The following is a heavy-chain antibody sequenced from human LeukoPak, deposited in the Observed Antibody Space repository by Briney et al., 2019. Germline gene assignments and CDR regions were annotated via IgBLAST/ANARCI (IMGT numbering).Heavy chain of an antibody. J-gene: IGHJ4*02. Sequence: GGSLRLSCAASGFTFRSYAMNWVRQAPGKGLEWVSHISDSGSRTYYAESVKGRFAISRDNSKNTLYLQMNSLRVEDTAVYYCAKDLPTKCRGDCPSDYWGQGTLVTVSS. CDR2: ISDSGSRT. CDR3: AKDLPTKCRGDCPSDY. CDR1: GFTFRSYA. V-gene: IGHV3-23*01. D-gene: IGHD2-21*02.